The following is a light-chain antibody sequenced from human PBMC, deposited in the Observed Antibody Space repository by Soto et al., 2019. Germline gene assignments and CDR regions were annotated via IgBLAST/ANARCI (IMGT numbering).Light chain of an antibody. J-gene: IGKJ4*01. Sequence: DIQMTQSPSSLSASVGDRVTITCQASQDISNYLNWYQQKPGKAPKLLIYGASNLETGVTSRFSGSGSGTDFTFTISSLQPEDIATYYCQQSGTFGGGTKVEIK. CDR1: QDISNY. CDR2: GAS. V-gene: IGKV1-33*01. CDR3: QQSGT.